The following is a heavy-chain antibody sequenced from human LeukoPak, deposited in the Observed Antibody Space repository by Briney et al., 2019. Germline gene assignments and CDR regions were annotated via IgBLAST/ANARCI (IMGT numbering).Heavy chain of an antibody. V-gene: IGHV4-39*07. Sequence: NPSETLSLTCTVSGGSISSSSYYWGWIRQPPGKGLEWIGSIYYSGSTYYNPSLKSRVTISVDTSKNQFSLKLSSVTAADTAVYYCAREKTGGLRIDPWGQGTLVTVSS. D-gene: IGHD3/OR15-3a*01. CDR1: GGSISSSSYY. CDR3: AREKTGGLRIDP. CDR2: IYYSGST. J-gene: IGHJ5*02.